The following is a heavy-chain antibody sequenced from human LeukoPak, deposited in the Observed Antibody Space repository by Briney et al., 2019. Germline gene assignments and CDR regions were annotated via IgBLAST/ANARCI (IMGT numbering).Heavy chain of an antibody. CDR1: GFTFTNAG. CDR2: IKDDGSDR. CDR3: VNLGYSD. D-gene: IGHD5-12*01. V-gene: IGHV3-7*01. Sequence: GGSLRLSCAASGFTFTNAGMSWVRQAPGKGLEWVATIKDDGSDRYYVDSVKGRFTISRDNAKNSLYLQMNSLRVEETAVYYCVNLGYSDGGQGTLVTVSS. J-gene: IGHJ4*02.